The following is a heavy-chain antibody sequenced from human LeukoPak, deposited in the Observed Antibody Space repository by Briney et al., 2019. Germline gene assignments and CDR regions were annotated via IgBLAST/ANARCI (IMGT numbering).Heavy chain of an antibody. D-gene: IGHD3-22*01. CDR1: GYTLTELS. Sequence: GASVPVSCKVSGYTLTELSMHWVRQAPGKGLEWMGGFDPKDGETIYAQKFQGRVTMTEDTSTDTAYMELSSLRSEDADVYYCANLGACDSSGYPYCDAFDIWGQGTMVTVSS. J-gene: IGHJ3*02. V-gene: IGHV1-24*01. CDR2: FDPKDGET. CDR3: ANLGACDSSGYPYCDAFDI.